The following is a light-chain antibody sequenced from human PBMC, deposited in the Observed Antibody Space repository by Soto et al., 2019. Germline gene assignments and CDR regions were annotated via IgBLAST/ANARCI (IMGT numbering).Light chain of an antibody. CDR2: GAS. J-gene: IGKJ4*01. CDR1: QSVSSN. Sequence: EIVMPQSPSTLSVSPGERSTLPCRASQSVSSNLAWYQQKPGQAPRLLIYGASTRATGIPARFSGSGSGTEFTLTIDSLQSDDFAVYLCQQYRNWPLTFGGGTKVDIK. V-gene: IGKV3-15*01. CDR3: QQYRNWPLT.